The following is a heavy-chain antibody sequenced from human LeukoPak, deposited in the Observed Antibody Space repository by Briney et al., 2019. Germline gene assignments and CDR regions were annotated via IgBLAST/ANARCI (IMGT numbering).Heavy chain of an antibody. CDR1: GGSMSSYY. CDR2: IYTSGST. D-gene: IGHD1-26*01. CDR3: ARVDGSSPFFDY. J-gene: IGHJ4*02. Sequence: SETLCLTCTVSGGSMSSYYWSWIRQPPGKGLEWIGYIYTSGSTNYNPSLKSRVTISVDTSKNQFSLKLSSVTAADTAVYYCARVDGSSPFFDYWGQGTLVTVSS. V-gene: IGHV4-4*09.